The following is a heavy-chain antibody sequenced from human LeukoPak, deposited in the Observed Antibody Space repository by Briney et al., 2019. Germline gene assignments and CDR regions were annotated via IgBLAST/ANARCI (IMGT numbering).Heavy chain of an antibody. Sequence: GGSLRLSCTASGFTFGDYAMSWVRQAPGKGLERVGFIRSKAYGGTTEYAASVKGRFTISRDDSKSIAYLQMNSLKTEDTAVYYRTRGGSSSWYHYWGQGTLVTVSS. D-gene: IGHD6-13*01. J-gene: IGHJ4*02. CDR2: IRSKAYGGTT. CDR1: GFTFGDYA. V-gene: IGHV3-49*04. CDR3: TRGGSSSWYHY.